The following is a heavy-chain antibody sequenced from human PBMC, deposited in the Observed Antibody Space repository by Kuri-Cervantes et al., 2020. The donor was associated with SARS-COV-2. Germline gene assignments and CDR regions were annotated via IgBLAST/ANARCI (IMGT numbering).Heavy chain of an antibody. CDR1: GFTFSNAW. CDR3: TTFGY. CDR2: IESKTDGGTT. V-gene: IGHV3-15*04. Sequence: GGSLRLSCAASGFTFSNAWMNWVRQAPGKGLEWVGRIESKTDGGTTDYAAPVKGRFTISRDDSKNTLYLQMNSLKTEDTAVYYCTTFGYWGQGTLVTVSS. J-gene: IGHJ4*02.